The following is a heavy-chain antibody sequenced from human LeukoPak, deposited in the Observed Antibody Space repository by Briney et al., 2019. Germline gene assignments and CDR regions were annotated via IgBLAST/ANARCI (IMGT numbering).Heavy chain of an antibody. CDR2: IYYSGST. CDR1: GGSISSGDYY. V-gene: IGHV4-30-4*08. Sequence: SSETLSLTCTVSGGSISSGDYYWSWIRQPPGKGLEWIGYIYYSGSTNYNPSLKSRVTISVDTSKNQFSLKLSSVTAADTAVYYCARFMSGCSGGSCYSVGDYWGQGTLVTVSS. CDR3: ARFMSGCSGGSCYSVGDY. J-gene: IGHJ4*02. D-gene: IGHD2-15*01.